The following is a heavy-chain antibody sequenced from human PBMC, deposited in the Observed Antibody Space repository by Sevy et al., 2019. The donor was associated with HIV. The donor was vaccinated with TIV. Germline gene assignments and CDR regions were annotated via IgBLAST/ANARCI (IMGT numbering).Heavy chain of an antibody. V-gene: IGHV3-13*01. CDR2: IGTAGDT. CDR3: ARGYCSSTSCPDYYYYGMDV. D-gene: IGHD2-2*01. CDR1: GFTFSSYD. J-gene: IGHJ6*02. Sequence: GGSLRLSCAASGFTFSSYDMHWVRQATGKGLEWDSAIGTAGDTYYPGSVKGRFTISRENAKNSLYLQMNSLRAGDTAVYYCARGYCSSTSCPDYYYYGMDVWGQGTTVTVSS.